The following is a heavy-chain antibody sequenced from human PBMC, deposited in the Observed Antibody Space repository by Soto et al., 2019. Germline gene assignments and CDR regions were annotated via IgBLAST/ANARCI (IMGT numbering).Heavy chain of an antibody. CDR2: IYYSGST. J-gene: IGHJ4*02. Sequence: HPQTVFGGPTICFYLVLILQPPGKGLEWIGYIYYSGSTNYNPSLKSRVTISVDTSKNQFSLKLSSVTAADTAVYYCARHGYSRAGFDYWGQGTLVTVSS. V-gene: IGHV4-59*08. D-gene: IGHD6-13*01. CDR3: ARHGYSRAGFDY. CDR1: GGPTICFY.